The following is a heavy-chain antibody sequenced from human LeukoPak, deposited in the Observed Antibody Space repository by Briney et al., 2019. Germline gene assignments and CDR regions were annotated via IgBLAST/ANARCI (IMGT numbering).Heavy chain of an antibody. CDR3: LPVLRYFDWGPFAFDY. V-gene: IGHV3-23*01. CDR1: GFTFSSYA. Sequence: GGSLRLSCAASGFTFSSYAMSWVRQAPGKGLEWVSAISGSGGSTYYADSVKGRFTISRDDSKNTLYLQMNSLRAEDTAVYYCLPVLRYFDWGPFAFDYWGQGTLVTVSS. CDR2: ISGSGGST. D-gene: IGHD3-9*01. J-gene: IGHJ4*02.